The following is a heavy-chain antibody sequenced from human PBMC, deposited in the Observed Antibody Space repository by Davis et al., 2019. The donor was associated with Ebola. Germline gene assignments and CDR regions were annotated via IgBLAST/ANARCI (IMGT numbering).Heavy chain of an antibody. CDR1: GFTFSSYG. CDR2: IWYDGSNK. J-gene: IGHJ4*02. V-gene: IGHV3-33*06. Sequence: SLKISCAASGFTFSSYGMHWVRQAPGKGLEWVAVIWYDGSNKYYADSVKGRFTISRDNSKNTLYLQMNSLRAEDTAVYYCAKSLIKKEMDVDYWGQGTLVTVSS. D-gene: IGHD5-24*01. CDR3: AKSLIKKEMDVDY.